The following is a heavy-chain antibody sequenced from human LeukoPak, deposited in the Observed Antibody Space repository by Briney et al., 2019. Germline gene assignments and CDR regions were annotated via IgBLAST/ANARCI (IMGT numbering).Heavy chain of an antibody. CDR1: GFTVSSNY. J-gene: IGHJ4*02. Sequence: PGGSLRLSCAASGFTVSSNYMSWVRQAPGKGLEWVSLIYTGGTTYYADSVKGRFTISRDYSKNTLFLQMNSLRAEDTAVYYCTSGTLRYADHWGQGTLVTVPP. CDR2: IYTGGTT. D-gene: IGHD3-16*01. CDR3: TSGTLRYADH. V-gene: IGHV3-66*01.